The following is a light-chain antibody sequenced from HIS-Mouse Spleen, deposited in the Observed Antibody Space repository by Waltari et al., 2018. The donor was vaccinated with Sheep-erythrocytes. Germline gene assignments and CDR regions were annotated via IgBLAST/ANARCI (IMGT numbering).Light chain of an antibody. CDR1: KLGDKD. J-gene: IGLJ2*01. V-gene: IGLV3-1*01. CDR2: QDS. Sequence: SYELTQPPSVSVSPGQTASITCSGDKLGDKDACGYKQKPGQSPVLVIYQDSKRPSGIPERFSGSNSGNTATLTISGTQAMDEADYYCQAWDSSTAWNVVFGGGTKLTVL. CDR3: QAWDSSTAWNVV.